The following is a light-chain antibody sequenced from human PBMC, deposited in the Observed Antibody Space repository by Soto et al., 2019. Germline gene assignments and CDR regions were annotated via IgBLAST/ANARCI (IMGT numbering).Light chain of an antibody. J-gene: IGLJ3*02. CDR3: SSYTSSSTPWV. CDR2: EVS. Sequence: QSVLTQPASVSGSPGQSITISCTGTSSDVGGYNYVSWYQQHPGKAPKLMIYEVSNRPSGVSNRFSGSKSGNTASLTISGLQAEGEADYYCSSYTSSSTPWVFGGGTKLTVL. CDR1: SSDVGGYNY. V-gene: IGLV2-14*01.